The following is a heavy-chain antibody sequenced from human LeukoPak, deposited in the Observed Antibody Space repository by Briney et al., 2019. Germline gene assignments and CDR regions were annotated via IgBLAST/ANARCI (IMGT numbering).Heavy chain of an antibody. Sequence: SETLSLTCAVSGGSISSSDWWNWVRQAPGKGLEWIGEIYHSGTTNYKPSLKSRVTMSVDKSKNQFSLKLSSVTAADTAVYYCARASSGSYSRHFDFWGQGTLVTVSS. J-gene: IGHJ4*02. V-gene: IGHV4-4*02. CDR1: GGSISSSDW. CDR2: IYHSGTT. D-gene: IGHD1-26*01. CDR3: ARASSGSYSRHFDF.